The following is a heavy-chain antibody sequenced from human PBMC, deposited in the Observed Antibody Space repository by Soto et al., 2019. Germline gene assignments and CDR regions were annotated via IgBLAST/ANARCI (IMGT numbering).Heavy chain of an antibody. D-gene: IGHD3-22*01. CDR3: ATITMMT. V-gene: IGHV3-11*06. CDR2: ISGSSDNT. Sequence: ESGGGLVKPGGSLRLSCAASGFTFSDYYMSWIRQAPGKGLEWLSYISGSSDNTNYADSAKGRFTISRDNAKKSLYLEMNSLRAEDTAVYYCATITMMTWGQGTLVTVSS. J-gene: IGHJ5*02. CDR1: GFTFSDYY.